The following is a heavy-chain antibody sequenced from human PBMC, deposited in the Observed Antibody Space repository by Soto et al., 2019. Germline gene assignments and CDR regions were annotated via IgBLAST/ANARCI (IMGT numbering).Heavy chain of an antibody. Sequence: EVQLLESGGGLVQPGGSLRLSCGASGFTFSSYPLRWVRQAPGQGLELVSAISGRGGSTYYADSGKGRLTIYRDNSKNTLYLQMNSRRGEDTAVYYCAKELAYGSGSYSYYYGMDVWGQGSTVTVSS. CDR3: AKELAYGSGSYSYYYGMDV. V-gene: IGHV3-23*01. CDR2: ISGRGGST. D-gene: IGHD3-10*01. J-gene: IGHJ6*02. CDR1: GFTFSSYP.